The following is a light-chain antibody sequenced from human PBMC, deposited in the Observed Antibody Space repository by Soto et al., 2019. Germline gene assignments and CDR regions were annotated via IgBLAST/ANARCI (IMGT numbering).Light chain of an antibody. J-gene: IGKJ1*01. CDR3: MQGTHWPWT. CDR1: QRLVFSDGKTY. CDR2: DVS. V-gene: IGKV2-30*01. Sequence: DVVMTQSPLSLPVTLGQSASISCRSSQRLVFSDGKTYFNWYLHRPGQSPRRLIYDVSKRDSGAPDRFSGSGSDTDFTLKISRVEAEDVGVYYCMQGTHWPWTFGQGTKVEIK.